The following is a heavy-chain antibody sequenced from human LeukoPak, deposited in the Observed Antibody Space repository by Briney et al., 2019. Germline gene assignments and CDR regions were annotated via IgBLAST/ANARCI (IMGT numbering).Heavy chain of an antibody. Sequence: PSETLSLTCTVSGGSISSYYWSWIRQPPGKGLEWIGYIYYSGSTNYNPSHKSRVTISVDTSKNQFSLKLSSVTAADTAVYYCARGSLGVPYYFDYWGQGTLVTVSS. V-gene: IGHV4-59*01. CDR2: IYYSGST. CDR1: GGSISSYY. D-gene: IGHD3-16*01. J-gene: IGHJ4*02. CDR3: ARGSLGVPYYFDY.